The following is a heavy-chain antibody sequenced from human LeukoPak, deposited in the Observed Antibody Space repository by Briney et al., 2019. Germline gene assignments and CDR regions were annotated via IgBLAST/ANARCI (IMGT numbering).Heavy chain of an antibody. CDR3: AKDTNYYDSSGYYYYFDY. D-gene: IGHD3-22*01. CDR2: IKQDGSET. CDR1: GFTFSSHW. V-gene: IGHV3-7*01. J-gene: IGHJ4*02. Sequence: GGSLRLSCAASGFTFSSHWMSWVRQAPGKGLEWVANIKQDGSETYSVDSVKGRFTISRDNAKNSLYLQMNSLRAEDTAVYYCAKDTNYYDSSGYYYYFDYWGQGTLVTVSS.